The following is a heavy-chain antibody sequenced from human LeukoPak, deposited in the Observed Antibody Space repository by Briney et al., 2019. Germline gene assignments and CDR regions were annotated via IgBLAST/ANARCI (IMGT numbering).Heavy chain of an antibody. D-gene: IGHD3-10*01. CDR1: GYTVNHYG. CDR3: ARDSVDGSGTYYNDSPDY. CDR2: ISAYNCNT. V-gene: IGHV1-18*01. J-gene: IGHJ4*02. Sequence: GASVKVSDKASGYTVNHYGISWVRQAPGQGLEGLGWISAYNCNTDYAQNIRGRLIMTIDTSTSTAYMELRSLRSDDTAVYYCARDSVDGSGTYYNDSPDYWGQGTLVTVCS.